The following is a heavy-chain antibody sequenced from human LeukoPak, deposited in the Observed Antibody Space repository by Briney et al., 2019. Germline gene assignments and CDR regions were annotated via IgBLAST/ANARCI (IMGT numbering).Heavy chain of an antibody. V-gene: IGHV4-39*07. CDR1: GGSISSSSYY. D-gene: IGHD2-21*02. J-gene: IGHJ3*02. CDR2: MYFDGST. CDR3: ARAGGDDAFDI. Sequence: SETLSLTCTVSGGSISSSSYYWGWIRQPPGKGLEWIGSMYFDGSTYYNPSLKSRVTISVDTSRNHFSLKLSSVTAADTAVYYCARAGGDDAFDIWGQGTMVTVSS.